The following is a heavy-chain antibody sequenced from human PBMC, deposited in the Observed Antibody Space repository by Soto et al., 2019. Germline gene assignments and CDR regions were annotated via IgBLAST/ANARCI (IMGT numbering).Heavy chain of an antibody. V-gene: IGHV2-26*01. CDR3: ARMLYYAMEV. CDR2: ISSSDEK. Sequence: QVTLKESGPVLVKPTETLTLTCSVSGFSLSNPRLGVSWIRQPPGKALEWLAHISSSDEKSYNTSLRSRLTISKGTSESQVVLIMTNMDPVDTGTYYCARMLYYAMEVWGQGTTVPVSS. CDR1: GFSLSNPRLG. J-gene: IGHJ6*02.